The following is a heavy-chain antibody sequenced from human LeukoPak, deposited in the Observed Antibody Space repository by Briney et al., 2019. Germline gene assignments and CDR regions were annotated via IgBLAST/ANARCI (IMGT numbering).Heavy chain of an antibody. J-gene: IGHJ4*02. CDR2: IYSSGTT. D-gene: IGHD3-22*01. CDR3: AREGYYDSSLSH. V-gene: IGHV3-66*01. CDR1: GFTFSSYG. Sequence: GGSLRLSCAASGFTFSSYGMSWVRQAPGKGLEWVSVIYSSGTTYDADSVKGRFTISRDNSKNTLYLQLSSLRAEDTAVYYCAREGYYDSSLSHWGQGTLVTVSS.